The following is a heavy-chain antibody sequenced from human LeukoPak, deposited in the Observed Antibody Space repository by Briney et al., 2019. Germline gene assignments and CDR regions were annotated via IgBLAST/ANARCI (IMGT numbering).Heavy chain of an antibody. D-gene: IGHD3-22*01. V-gene: IGHV4-61*02. J-gene: IGHJ4*02. CDR2: IYTSGSA. CDR3: ASSLYDNGGYYYSDY. Sequence: SETLSLTCTVSGGSISSGSYYWSWIRQPAGKGLGWIGRIYTSGSANYNPSLKSRVTISVDTSKNQFSLKLSSVTAADTAVYYCASSLYDNGGYYYSDYWGQGTLVTVSS. CDR1: GGSISSGSYY.